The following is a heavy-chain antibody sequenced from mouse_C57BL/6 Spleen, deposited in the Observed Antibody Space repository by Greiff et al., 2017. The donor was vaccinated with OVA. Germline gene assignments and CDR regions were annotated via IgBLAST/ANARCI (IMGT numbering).Heavy chain of an antibody. V-gene: IGHV1-80*01. Sequence: VQLQQSGAALVKPGASVKISCKASGSAFSSYWMNWVKQRPGKGLEWIGQIYPGDGDTNYNGKFKGKATLTADKSSCTAYMQLSSLTSEESAVYFGARGVLRSVGGAWFAYWGQGTLVTVSA. J-gene: IGHJ3*01. D-gene: IGHD1-1*01. CDR3: ARGVLRSVGGAWFAY. CDR2: IYPGDGDT. CDR1: GSAFSSYW.